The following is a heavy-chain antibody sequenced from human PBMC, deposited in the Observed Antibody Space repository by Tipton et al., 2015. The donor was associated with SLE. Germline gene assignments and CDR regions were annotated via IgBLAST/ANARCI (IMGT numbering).Heavy chain of an antibody. CDR3: ARSLGSWKGDAFDI. V-gene: IGHV4-59*01. Sequence: LRLSCAVYGGSFSGYYWSWIRQPPGKGLEWIGYIYYSGSTNYNPSLKSRVTISVDTSKNQFSLKLSSVTAADTAVYYCARSLGSWKGDAFDIWGQGTMVTVSS. CDR1: GGSFSGYY. D-gene: IGHD6-13*01. CDR2: IYYSGST. J-gene: IGHJ3*02.